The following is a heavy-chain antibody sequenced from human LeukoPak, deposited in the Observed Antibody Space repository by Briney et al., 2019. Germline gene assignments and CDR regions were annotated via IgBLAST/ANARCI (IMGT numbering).Heavy chain of an antibody. J-gene: IGHJ4*02. CDR3: AREGAAAVVPAAYFDY. V-gene: IGHV3-11*01. CDR1: GFTFSDYY. CDR2: ISSSGSTI. D-gene: IGHD2-2*01. Sequence: GGSLRLSCAASGFTFSDYYMSWIRQAPGKGPEWVSYISSSGSTIYYADSVKGRFTISRDNAKNSLYLQMNSLRAEDTAVYYCAREGAAAVVPAAYFDYWGQGTLVTVSS.